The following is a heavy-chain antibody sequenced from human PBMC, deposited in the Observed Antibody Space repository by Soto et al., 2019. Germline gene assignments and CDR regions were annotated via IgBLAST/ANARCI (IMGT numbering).Heavy chain of an antibody. V-gene: IGHV3-33*03. Sequence: GGSLRLSCAASGFSFSGYGMHWVRQPPGKGLEWVAVIWYDGSNEYYADSVKGRFTISRDNSKNTLYLQMNSLRAEDTAVYFCARGSRAAGYNWFDPWGQGTLVTVSS. J-gene: IGHJ5*02. CDR1: GFSFSGYG. CDR3: ARGSRAAGYNWFDP. D-gene: IGHD6-13*01. CDR2: IWYDGSNE.